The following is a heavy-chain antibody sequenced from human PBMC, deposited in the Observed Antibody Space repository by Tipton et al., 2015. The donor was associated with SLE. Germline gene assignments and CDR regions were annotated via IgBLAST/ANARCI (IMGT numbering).Heavy chain of an antibody. CDR1: GFTFGDYT. J-gene: IGHJ4*02. V-gene: IGHV3-49*04. CDR2: IRSKAYGGTT. Sequence: SLRLSCTASGFTFGDYTMSWVRQAPGKGLEWVGFIRSKAYGGTTEYAASVKGRFTISRDDSKNIAYLQMNSLKTEDTAVYYCTRDRDPASLLFSYWGQGTLVTVSS. D-gene: IGHD2-21*01. CDR3: TRDRDPASLLFSY.